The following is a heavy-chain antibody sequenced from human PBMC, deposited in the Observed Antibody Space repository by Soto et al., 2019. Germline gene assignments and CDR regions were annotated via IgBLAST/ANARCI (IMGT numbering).Heavy chain of an antibody. V-gene: IGHV4-30-4*02. CDR3: ASGKGVYRRHYLDN. CDR1: GVPISTDDYY. Sequence: SETLSLTCTVSGVPISTDDYYWTWIPQPPGKGLEWIAYIYYSGSTYYNWSLKSRVTISIHTSKNQFSLNLSSVTAADTAVYYCASGKGVYRRHYLDNWGQGTLVTVSA. D-gene: IGHD1-1*01. CDR2: IYYSGST. J-gene: IGHJ4*02.